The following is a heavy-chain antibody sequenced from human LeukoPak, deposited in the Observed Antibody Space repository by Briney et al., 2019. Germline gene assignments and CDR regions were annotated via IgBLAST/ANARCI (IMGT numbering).Heavy chain of an antibody. V-gene: IGHV3-74*01. Sequence: GGSLRLSCAASGFTFSSYWTHWVRQAPGKGLVWVSRINGDGSSTSYADSVKGRFTISRDNAKNTLYLQMNSLRAEDTAVYYCSTGSGHAFDIWGQGTMVTVSS. CDR1: GFTFSSYW. CDR3: STGSGHAFDI. D-gene: IGHD3-10*01. CDR2: INGDGSST. J-gene: IGHJ3*02.